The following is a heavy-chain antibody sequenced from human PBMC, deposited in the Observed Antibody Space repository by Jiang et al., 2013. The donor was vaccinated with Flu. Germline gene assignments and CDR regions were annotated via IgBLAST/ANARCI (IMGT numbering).Heavy chain of an antibody. CDR2: INHSGST. J-gene: IGHJ2*01. V-gene: IGHV4-34*01. Sequence: LLKPSETLSLTCAVYGGSFSGYYWNWIRQPPGKEMEWIGEINHSGSTNYKSSLKSRVIISIDTSENQFSLKLSSVTAADTAVYYCARGHGYCSGGSCFDLWGRGTLVTVSS. D-gene: IGHD2-15*01. CDR1: GGSFSGYY. CDR3: ARGHGYCSGGSCFDL.